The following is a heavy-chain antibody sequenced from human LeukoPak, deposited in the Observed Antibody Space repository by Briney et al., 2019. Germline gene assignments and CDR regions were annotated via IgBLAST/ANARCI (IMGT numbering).Heavy chain of an antibody. CDR1: GFTFSSYG. CDR2: ISYDGSNK. Sequence: PGGSLRLSCAASGFTFSSYGMHWVRQAAGKGLEWVAVISYDGSNKYYADSVKGRFTISRDNSKNTLYLQMNSLRAEDTAVYYCAKDPFVRYYYGSGSPNWFDPWGQGTLVTVSS. V-gene: IGHV3-30*18. J-gene: IGHJ5*02. D-gene: IGHD3-10*01. CDR3: AKDPFVRYYYGSGSPNWFDP.